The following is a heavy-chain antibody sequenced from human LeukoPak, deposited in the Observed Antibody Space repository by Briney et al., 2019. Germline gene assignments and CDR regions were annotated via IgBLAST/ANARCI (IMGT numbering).Heavy chain of an antibody. CDR3: ARDRSIAAAGRYWFDL. V-gene: IGHV3-21*01. J-gene: IGHJ5*02. CDR2: ISSSSSYI. CDR1: GFTFSSYS. D-gene: IGHD6-13*01. Sequence: GGSLRLSCAASGFTFSSYSMNWVRQAPGKGLEWVSSISSSSSYIYYADSVKGRFTISRDNAKNSLYLQMNSLRAEDTAVYYCARDRSIAAAGRYWFDLWGQGTLVSVSS.